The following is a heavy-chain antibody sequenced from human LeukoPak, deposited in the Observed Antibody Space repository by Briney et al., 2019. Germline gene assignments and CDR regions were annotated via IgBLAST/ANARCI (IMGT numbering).Heavy chain of an antibody. J-gene: IGHJ1*01. D-gene: IGHD3-22*01. Sequence: GGSLRLSCAASGFTFSSYDMHWVRQATGKGLEWVSAIDTAGGTYYAGSVKGRFTISRENAKSSLYLQMNSLRAEDTAVYYCAKKRYDSSGHLGYFLHWGQGTLVTVSS. CDR3: AKKRYDSSGHLGYFLH. CDR2: IDTAGGT. CDR1: GFTFSSYD. V-gene: IGHV3-13*04.